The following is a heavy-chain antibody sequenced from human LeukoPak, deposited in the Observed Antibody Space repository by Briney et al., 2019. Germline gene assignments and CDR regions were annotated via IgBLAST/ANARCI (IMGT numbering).Heavy chain of an antibody. CDR3: ARGDGFANNYYYYMDV. V-gene: IGHV1-8*01. J-gene: IGHJ6*03. CDR1: GYTFTSYD. D-gene: IGHD5-24*01. CDR2: MNPNSGNT. Sequence: RWASVKVSCKASGYTFTSYDINWVRQATGQGLEWMGWMNPNSGNTGYAQKFQGRVTMTRNTSISTAYMELSSLRSEDTAVYYCARGDGFANNYYYYMDVWGKGTTVTVSS.